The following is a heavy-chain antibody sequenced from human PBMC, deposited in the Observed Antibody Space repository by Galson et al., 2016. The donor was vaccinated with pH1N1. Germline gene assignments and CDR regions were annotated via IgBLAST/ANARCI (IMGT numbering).Heavy chain of an antibody. CDR3: ARSTAARDSY. V-gene: IGHV3-7*04. Sequence: SLRLSCAASGFTFSSYWMTWVRQAPGKGLEWVANIRQDGGVIYYVDSVKGRFTISRDNAKNSLYLQMNSLRVEDTAVYFYARSTAARDSYWGQGTLVTVSS. J-gene: IGHJ4*02. CDR1: GFTFSSYW. CDR2: IRQDGGVI. D-gene: IGHD6-6*01.